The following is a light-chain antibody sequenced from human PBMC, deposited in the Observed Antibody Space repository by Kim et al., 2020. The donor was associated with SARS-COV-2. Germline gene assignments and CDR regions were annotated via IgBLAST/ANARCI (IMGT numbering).Light chain of an antibody. CDR1: RLGDKY. CDR3: QAWDSSTVV. Sequence: VSPGQTASITCAGDRLGDKYACWYKQKPGQSPVLVIYQDSKWPSGIPERFSGSNSGNTATLTIGGTQAMDEADYYCQAWDSSTVVFGGGTQLTVL. CDR2: QDS. V-gene: IGLV3-1*01. J-gene: IGLJ2*01.